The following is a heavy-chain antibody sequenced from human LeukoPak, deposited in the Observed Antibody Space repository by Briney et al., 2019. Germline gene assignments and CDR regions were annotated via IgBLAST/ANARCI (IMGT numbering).Heavy chain of an antibody. CDR2: ISNSDSTT. Sequence: GGSLRLSCAASGLTFSSYWMHWVRQAPGKGLEWVSYISNSDSTTYYADSVKGRFTISRDNAKNSLYLQMNSLRAEDTAVYYCAKGRLLRSMDVWGQGTTVTVSS. V-gene: IGHV3-48*03. D-gene: IGHD2-15*01. CDR3: AKGRLLRSMDV. CDR1: GLTFSSYW. J-gene: IGHJ6*02.